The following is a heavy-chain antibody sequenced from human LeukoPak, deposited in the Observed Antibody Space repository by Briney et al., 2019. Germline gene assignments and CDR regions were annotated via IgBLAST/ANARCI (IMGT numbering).Heavy chain of an antibody. Sequence: GASLRLSCAASGFIFSNYAMYWVRQAPGKGLEWVSAISGRSDNTYYADSVKGRFTLSKDSSKNTLYLQMNSLRADDTAVYYCAKWGDYDVLTGYYVSDFWGQGTLVTVSS. CDR3: AKWGDYDVLTGYYVSDF. D-gene: IGHD3-9*01. J-gene: IGHJ4*02. V-gene: IGHV3-23*01. CDR1: GFIFSNYA. CDR2: ISGRSDNT.